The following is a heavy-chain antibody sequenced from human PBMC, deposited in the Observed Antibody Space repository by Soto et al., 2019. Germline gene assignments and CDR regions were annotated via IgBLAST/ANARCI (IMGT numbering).Heavy chain of an antibody. D-gene: IGHD3-10*02. V-gene: IGHV3-66*01. CDR2: IYSGGST. CDR1: GFTVSSNY. CDR3: ASTLFCSGSYYHSYLPPY. J-gene: IGHJ1*01. Sequence: GGSLRLSCAASGFTVSSNYMSWVRQAPGKGLEWVSVIYSGGSTYYADSVKGRFTISRDNSKNTLYLQMNSLRAEDTAVYYCASTLFCSGSYYHSYLPPYCGQGSLVPSSS.